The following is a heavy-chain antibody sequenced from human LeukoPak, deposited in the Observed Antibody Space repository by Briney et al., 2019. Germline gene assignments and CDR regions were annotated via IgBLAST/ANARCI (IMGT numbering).Heavy chain of an antibody. CDR2: IYSSGST. J-gene: IGHJ4*02. V-gene: IGHV4-39*01. CDR1: GASISGSGYY. CDR3: ATGVHGIAAAGDYYFDY. Sequence: PSETLSLTCTVSGASISGSGYYWGWIRQPPGKGLEWIGSIYSSGSTYYNASLQSRVTISIETSKNQISLRLNSVTAADTAMYYCATGVHGIAAAGDYYFDYWGQGTLVTVSS. D-gene: IGHD6-13*01.